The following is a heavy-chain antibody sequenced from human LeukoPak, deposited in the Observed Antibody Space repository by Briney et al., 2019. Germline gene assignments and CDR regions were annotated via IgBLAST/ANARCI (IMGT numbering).Heavy chain of an antibody. V-gene: IGHV1-2*02. CDR2: MNPANGVT. J-gene: IGHJ4*02. CDR1: GYSFAGYY. CDR3: ARDPSGDSSGYPFDY. D-gene: IGHD3-22*01. Sequence: ASVTVSCKSSGYSFAGYYMQWVRQAPGQGPEWMGWMNPANGVTNYARKFQGRVTLTSDTSISTAYMELSRLTSDGTAVYYCARDPSGDSSGYPFDYWGQGTVVTVSS.